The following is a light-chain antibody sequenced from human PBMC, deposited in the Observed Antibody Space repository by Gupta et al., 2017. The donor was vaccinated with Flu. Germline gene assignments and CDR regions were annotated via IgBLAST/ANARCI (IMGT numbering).Light chain of an antibody. J-gene: IGLJ3*02. Sequence: QPVLTQSSSASASLGSSVKLTCTLSSGHSSYIIACHQQQPGKAPRYLMKLEGSGSYNKGGGVPGRFSGSSAGADSYLTISNLQAEDEADYYCETWDSNTYWVFGGGTKLTVL. CDR2: LEGSGSY. CDR3: ETWDSNTYWV. CDR1: SGHSSYI. V-gene: IGLV4-60*03.